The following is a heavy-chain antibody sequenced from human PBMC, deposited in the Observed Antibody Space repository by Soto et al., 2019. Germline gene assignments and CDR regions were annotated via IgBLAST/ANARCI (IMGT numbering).Heavy chain of an antibody. CDR2: ISSSSSYI. CDR3: ARAPVVEQWLVRYWYFDL. D-gene: IGHD6-19*01. CDR1: GFTFSSYS. Sequence: GGSLRLSCAASGFTFSSYSMNWVRQAPGKGLEWVSSISSSSSYIYYADSVKGRFTISRDNAKNSLYLQMNSLRAEDTAGYYCARAPVVEQWLVRYWYFDLWGRGTLVTVSS. J-gene: IGHJ2*01. V-gene: IGHV3-21*01.